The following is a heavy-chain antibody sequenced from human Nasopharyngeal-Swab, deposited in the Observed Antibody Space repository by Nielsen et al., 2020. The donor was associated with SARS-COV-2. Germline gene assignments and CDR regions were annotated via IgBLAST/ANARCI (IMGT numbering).Heavy chain of an antibody. CDR2: INWNGGST. Sequence: VRQMPGKGLEWVSGINWNGGSTGYADSVKGRFTISRGNAKNSLYLQMNSLRAEDTALYHCAREGSYRDFDYWGQGTLVTVSS. V-gene: IGHV3-20*01. J-gene: IGHJ4*02. CDR3: AREGSYRDFDY. D-gene: IGHD1-26*01.